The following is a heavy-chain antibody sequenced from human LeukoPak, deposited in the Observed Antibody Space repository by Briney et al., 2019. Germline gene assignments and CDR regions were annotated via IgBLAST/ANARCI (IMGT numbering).Heavy chain of an antibody. CDR1: GGSITNYY. D-gene: IGHD6-19*01. V-gene: IGHV4-59*08. CDR2: SYYNGNT. Sequence: SETLSLTCTGSGGSITNYYWSWIRQPPGKGLEWIGFSYYNGNTNYNPSLKSRVTISVDTSKNQFSLKLSSVTAADTAVYYCARWAVAGTRGFDYWGQGTLVTVSS. J-gene: IGHJ4*02. CDR3: ARWAVAGTRGFDY.